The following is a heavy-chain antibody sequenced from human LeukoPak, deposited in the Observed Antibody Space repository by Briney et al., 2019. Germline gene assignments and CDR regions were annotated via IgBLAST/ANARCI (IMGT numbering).Heavy chain of an antibody. J-gene: IGHJ3*02. CDR2: INPNSGGT. D-gene: IGHD3-9*01. Sequence: GASVKVSCKASGYTFTGYYMHWVRQAPGQRLEWMGWINPNSGGTNYAQKFQGRVTMTRDTSISTAYMELSRLRSDDTAVYYCARDRGILTGYYAFDIWGQGTMVTVSS. CDR1: GYTFTGYY. CDR3: ARDRGILTGYYAFDI. V-gene: IGHV1-2*02.